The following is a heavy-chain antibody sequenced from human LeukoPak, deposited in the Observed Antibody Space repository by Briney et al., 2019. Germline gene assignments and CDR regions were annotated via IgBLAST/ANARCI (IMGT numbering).Heavy chain of an antibody. D-gene: IGHD2-21*02. V-gene: IGHV3-15*01. J-gene: IGHJ4*02. CDR3: TREAVTANGYFDY. CDR2: IKSKTDGGTT. CDR1: GFTFSNAW. Sequence: GGSLRLSCAASGFTFSNAWMSWVRQAPGKGLEWVGRIKSKTDGGTTDYAAPVKGRFTISRDDSKNTLYLQMNILKTEDTAVYYCTREAVTANGYFDYWGQGTLVTVSS.